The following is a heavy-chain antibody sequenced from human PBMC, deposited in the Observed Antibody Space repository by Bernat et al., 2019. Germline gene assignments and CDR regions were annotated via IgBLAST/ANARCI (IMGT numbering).Heavy chain of an antibody. Sequence: EVQLLESGGGLVQPGGSLRLSCAASGFTFSSYAMSWVRQAPGKGLEWVSAISGSGGSTYYADSVKGRFTISRDNSKNTLYLQMNSLRAEDTDVYYCAKDRLPHGVFDYWGQGTLVTVSS. CDR3: AKDRLPHGVFDY. J-gene: IGHJ4*02. CDR1: GFTFSSYA. D-gene: IGHD3-10*01. CDR2: ISGSGGST. V-gene: IGHV3-23*01.